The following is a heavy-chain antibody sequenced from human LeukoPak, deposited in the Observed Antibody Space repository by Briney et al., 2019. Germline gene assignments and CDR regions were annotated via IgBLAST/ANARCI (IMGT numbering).Heavy chain of an antibody. D-gene: IGHD3-3*01. Sequence: SETLCLTCTVSRGSISSYYWIWIRQPPGKGLEWIGYVYYTGSTNYNPSLKSRVTISVDTSKNQFSLNLSSVTAADTAVYHCARAYDFWSGYYVLDYWGQGTLVTVSS. CDR1: RGSISSYY. CDR2: VYYTGST. V-gene: IGHV4-59*01. CDR3: ARAYDFWSGYYVLDY. J-gene: IGHJ4*02.